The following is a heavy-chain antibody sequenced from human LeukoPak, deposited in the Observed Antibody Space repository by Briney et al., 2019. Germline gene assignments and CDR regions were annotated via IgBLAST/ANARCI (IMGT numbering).Heavy chain of an antibody. D-gene: IGHD4-17*01. J-gene: IGHJ4*02. Sequence: GGSLRLSCAASGFNFSHYAMHWVRQAPGKGLQWVAVISFDGTNKYYADSVKGRFTISRDTSKNTMFVQMNSLRTEDTGVYYCARDHLGLRVLDYWGQGTLLTVSS. V-gene: IGHV3-30*01. CDR3: ARDHLGLRVLDY. CDR2: ISFDGTNK. CDR1: GFNFSHYA.